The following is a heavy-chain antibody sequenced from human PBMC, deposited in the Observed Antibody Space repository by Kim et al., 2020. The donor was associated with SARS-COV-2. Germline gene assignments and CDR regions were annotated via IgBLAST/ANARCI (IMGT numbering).Heavy chain of an antibody. D-gene: IGHD6-19*01. CDR3: AREKEEWLAGYYFDY. V-gene: IGHV4-30-2*04. Sequence: SVKSRLTISVDTSKSQFSLKLSSVTAADSAMYYCAREKEEWLAGYYFDYWGQGALITVSS. J-gene: IGHJ4*02.